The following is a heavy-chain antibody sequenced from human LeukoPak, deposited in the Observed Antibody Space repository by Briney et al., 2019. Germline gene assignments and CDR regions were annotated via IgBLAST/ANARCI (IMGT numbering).Heavy chain of an antibody. CDR1: GGSVSSGTYY. CDR3: ARVKAAGDAFDI. V-gene: IGHV4-61*01. J-gene: IGHJ3*02. Sequence: SETLFLTCTVSGGSVSSGTYYWSWIRQPPGKGLEWIGYVYYSGTTNYNPSLKSRVTISVDTSKNQFSLKVTSVTAADTAVYYCARVKAAGDAFDIWGQGTMVTVSS. CDR2: VYYSGTT. D-gene: IGHD6-25*01.